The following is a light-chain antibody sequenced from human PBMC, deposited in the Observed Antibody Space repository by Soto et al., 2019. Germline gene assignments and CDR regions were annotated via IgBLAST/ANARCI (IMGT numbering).Light chain of an antibody. CDR2: DAS. CDR1: QSVSSY. J-gene: IGKJ5*01. CDR3: QQRANWPRIT. Sequence: IVLTQSPAALSLSPGERATLSCGASQSVSSYLAWYQQKPGQAPRLLIYDASNRAPGIPTRFSGSGSGTDFTLTSSSLEPEDFAVYYCQQRANWPRITFGQGTRLEIK. V-gene: IGKV3-11*01.